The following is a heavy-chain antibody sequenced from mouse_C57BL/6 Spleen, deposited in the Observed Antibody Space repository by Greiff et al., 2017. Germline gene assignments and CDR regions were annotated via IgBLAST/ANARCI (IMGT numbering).Heavy chain of an antibody. J-gene: IGHJ2*01. CDR2: IYPGDGDT. D-gene: IGHD1-1*01. CDR3: ARGGSSEYYFDY. Sequence: VQGVESGPELVKPGASVKISCKASGYAFSSSWMNWVKQRPGKGLEWIGRIYPGDGDTNYNGKFKGKATLTADKSSSTAYMQLSSLTSEDSAVYFCARGGSSEYYFDYWGQGTTLTVSS. CDR1: GYAFSSSW. V-gene: IGHV1-82*01.